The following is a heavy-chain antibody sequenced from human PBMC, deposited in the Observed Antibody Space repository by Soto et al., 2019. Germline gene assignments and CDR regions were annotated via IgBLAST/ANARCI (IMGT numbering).Heavy chain of an antibody. J-gene: IGHJ6*02. CDR2: IIPISSTT. D-gene: IGHD7-27*01. V-gene: IGHV1-69*01. CDR1: GGNFITFA. Sequence: QVELVQSGAEVKKPGSSVKVSCKASGGNFITFAISWVRQAPGQGLEWMGEIIPISSTTKSAHKFRDRVTISADGSSSTVHMELRSLKSEHTAIYFCAKKLGIDPFGSYGLDVWGQGTTVTVSS. CDR3: AKKLGIDPFGSYGLDV.